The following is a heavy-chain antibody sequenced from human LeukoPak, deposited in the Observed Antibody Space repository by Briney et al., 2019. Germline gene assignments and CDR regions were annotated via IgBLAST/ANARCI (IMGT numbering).Heavy chain of an antibody. CDR1: GGSFSGYY. Sequence: SETLSLTCAVYGGSFSGYYWSWIRQPPGKGLEWIGEINHSGSTNYNPSLKSRVAMSVDTSKNQFSLKLSSVTAADTAVYYCARETGAAAGSDYWGQGTLVTVSS. CDR3: ARETGAAAGSDY. V-gene: IGHV4-34*01. CDR2: INHSGST. J-gene: IGHJ4*02. D-gene: IGHD6-13*01.